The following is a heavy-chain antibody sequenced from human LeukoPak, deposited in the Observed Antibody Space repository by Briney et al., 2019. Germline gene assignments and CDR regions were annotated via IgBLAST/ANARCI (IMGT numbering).Heavy chain of an antibody. CDR1: GFTFSGYA. CDR2: ISYDGSDK. Sequence: PGGSLRLSCAASGFTFSGYAMHWVRQASGKGLEWQAIISYDGSDKYYADSVRGRFTISRDSSKNTLYLQMNSLRAEDTAVYYCARGKRDSSSWYGYYFDYWGQGTLVTVSS. V-gene: IGHV3-30*01. CDR3: ARGKRDSSSWYGYYFDY. J-gene: IGHJ4*02. D-gene: IGHD6-13*01.